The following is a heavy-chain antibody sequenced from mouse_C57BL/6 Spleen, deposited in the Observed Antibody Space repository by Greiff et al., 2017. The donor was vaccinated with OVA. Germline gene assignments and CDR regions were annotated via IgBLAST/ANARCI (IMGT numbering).Heavy chain of an antibody. J-gene: IGHJ2*01. CDR3: AREGAYGSSYVGYYFDY. V-gene: IGHV3-6*01. CDR2: ISYDGSN. Sequence: EVQLQQSGPGLVKPSQSLSLTCSVTGYSITSGYYWNWIRQFPGNKLEWMGYISYDGSNNYNPSLKNRISITRDTSKNQFFLKLNSVTTEDTATYYCAREGAYGSSYVGYYFDYWGQGTTLTVSS. CDR1: GYSITSGYY. D-gene: IGHD1-1*01.